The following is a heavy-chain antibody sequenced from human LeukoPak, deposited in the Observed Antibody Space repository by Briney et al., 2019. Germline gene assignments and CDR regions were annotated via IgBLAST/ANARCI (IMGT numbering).Heavy chain of an antibody. CDR3: ARSYGSGNYFDY. Sequence: AGGSLRLSCAGSGFTFSTYAMHWIRQPPGKGLEWIGYISFSGSANYNPSLKSRVTISVDTSKNQFSLKLSSVTAADTAVYFCARSYGSGNYFDYWGQGTLVTVSS. V-gene: IGHV4-59*01. J-gene: IGHJ4*02. CDR1: GFTFSTYA. D-gene: IGHD3-10*01. CDR2: ISFSGSA.